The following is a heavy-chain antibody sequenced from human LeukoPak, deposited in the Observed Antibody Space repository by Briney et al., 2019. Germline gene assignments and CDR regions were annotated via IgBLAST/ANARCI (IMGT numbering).Heavy chain of an antibody. Sequence: ASVKVSFKASGYTFTGYYMHGVRQAPGQGLEGMGWINPNSGGTNYAQKFQGRVTMTRDTSIRTAYMGLSRLRSDDTAVYYCARDPTDSSGYYRQHELDYWGQGTLVTVSS. CDR2: INPNSGGT. V-gene: IGHV1-2*02. CDR1: GYTFTGYY. CDR3: ARDPTDSSGYYRQHELDY. D-gene: IGHD3-22*01. J-gene: IGHJ4*02.